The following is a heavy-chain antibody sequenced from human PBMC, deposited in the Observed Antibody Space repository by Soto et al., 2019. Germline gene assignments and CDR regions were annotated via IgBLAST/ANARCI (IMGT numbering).Heavy chain of an antibody. D-gene: IGHD2-8*01. CDR3: ATGVPNGIYLNDF. Sequence: GASVQVCCKVSGHTLRKLSMRWVRQAPGIGLEWVGGLDPEGDETINAQKFQGRLTVTADTSTDTAYMELSHLRSDDTAVYYCATGVPNGIYLNDFWGQGTLVTVSS. CDR1: GHTLRKLS. V-gene: IGHV1-24*01. J-gene: IGHJ4*02. CDR2: LDPEGDET.